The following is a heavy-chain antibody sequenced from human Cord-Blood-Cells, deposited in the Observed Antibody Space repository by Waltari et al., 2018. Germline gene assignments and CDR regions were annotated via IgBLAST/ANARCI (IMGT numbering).Heavy chain of an antibody. D-gene: IGHD3-9*01. CDR3: ARSDYDILTGPYWYFDL. J-gene: IGHJ2*01. CDR2: MNPNSGNT. Sequence: VKVSCKASGYTFTSYDINWVRQATGQGLEWMGWMNPNSGNTGYAQKFQGRVTMTRNTSISTAYMELSSLRSEDTAVYYCARSDYDILTGPYWYFDLWGRGTLVTVSS. V-gene: IGHV1-8*01. CDR1: GYTFTSYD.